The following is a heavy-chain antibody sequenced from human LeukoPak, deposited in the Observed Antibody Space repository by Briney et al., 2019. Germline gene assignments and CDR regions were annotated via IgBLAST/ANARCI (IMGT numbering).Heavy chain of an antibody. J-gene: IGHJ4*02. V-gene: IGHV3-21*01. CDR3: ARVPDPFWGGDCYSPD. CDR1: GFTFSSYS. CDR2: ISSSSSYI. Sequence: GGSLRLSCAASGFTFSSYSMNWVRQAPGKGLEWVSSISSSSSYIYYADSVKGRFTISRDNAKNSLYLQMNSLRAEDTAVYYCARVPDPFWGGDCYSPDGGQEPWVTVS. D-gene: IGHD2-21*02.